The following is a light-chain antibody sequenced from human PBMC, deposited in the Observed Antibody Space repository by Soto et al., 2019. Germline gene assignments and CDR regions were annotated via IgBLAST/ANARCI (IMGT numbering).Light chain of an antibody. CDR1: QSISSY. V-gene: IGKV1-39*01. Sequence: DIQMTQSPSSLSASVGDRVTITCRASQSISSYLNWYQQKPGNAPELLIYTASSLQSGVPSRFSGSGSGTDFTLTISSLQPEDFATYYCQQSYTTPPWTFGQGTRWISN. CDR3: QQSYTTPPWT. CDR2: TAS. J-gene: IGKJ1*01.